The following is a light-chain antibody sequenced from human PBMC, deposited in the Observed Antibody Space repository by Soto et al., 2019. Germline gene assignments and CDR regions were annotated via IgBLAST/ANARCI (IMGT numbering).Light chain of an antibody. CDR1: SSDIGSYFY. J-gene: IGLJ1*01. V-gene: IGLV2-14*03. Sequence: QSALTQPASVSGSPGQSITISCTGSSSDIGSYFYVSWYQQHPGKAPNLIIYDVGNRPSGVSNRFSGSKSGNTASLTISGLQAEDEADYHCSSYTLNNSLAYVFGTGTKLTVL. CDR2: DVG. CDR3: SSYTLNNSLAYV.